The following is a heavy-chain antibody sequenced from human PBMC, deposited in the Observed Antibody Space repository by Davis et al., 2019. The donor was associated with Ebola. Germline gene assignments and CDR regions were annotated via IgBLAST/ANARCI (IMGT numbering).Heavy chain of an antibody. J-gene: IGHJ6*02. Sequence: GESLKLSCASSGFTFSSYWMSWVRQAPGKGLEWVANIKQDGSEKYYVDSVKGRFTISRDNAKNSLYLQMNSLRAEDTAVYYCARDPPNYDILTGYNYYGMDVWGQGTTVTVSS. CDR3: ARDPPNYDILTGYNYYGMDV. CDR1: GFTFSSYW. CDR2: IKQDGSEK. D-gene: IGHD3-9*01. V-gene: IGHV3-7*03.